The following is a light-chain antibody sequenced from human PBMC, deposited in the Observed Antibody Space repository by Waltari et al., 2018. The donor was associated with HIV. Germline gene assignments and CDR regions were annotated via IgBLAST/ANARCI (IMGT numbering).Light chain of an antibody. Sequence: EIIMTQSPATLSVTPGERATLSCRASQSVTSNLAWYQQNPGQAPRLLIYGASTRATGVAARCSGSGSGTEFTLTISSLQSEDFALYYCQQYKSWPLTFGGGTKVEI. V-gene: IGKV3-15*01. CDR1: QSVTSN. CDR3: QQYKSWPLT. J-gene: IGKJ4*01. CDR2: GAS.